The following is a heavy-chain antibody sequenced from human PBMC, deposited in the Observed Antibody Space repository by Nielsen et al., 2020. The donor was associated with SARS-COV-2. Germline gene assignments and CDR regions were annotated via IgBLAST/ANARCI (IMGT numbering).Heavy chain of an antibody. D-gene: IGHD3-10*01. CDR2: IYYSGST. J-gene: IGHJ5*02. Sequence: GSLRLSCTVSGGSISSYYWSWIRQPPGKGLEWIGYIYYSGSTNYNPSLKSRVTISVDTSKNQFSLKLSSVTAADTAVYYCARDRGHYYGSGSYPDWFDPWGQGTLVTVSS. CDR1: GGSISSYY. V-gene: IGHV4-59*13. CDR3: ARDRGHYYGSGSYPDWFDP.